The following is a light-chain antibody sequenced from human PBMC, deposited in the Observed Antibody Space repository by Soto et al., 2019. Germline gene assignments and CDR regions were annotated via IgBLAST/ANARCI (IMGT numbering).Light chain of an antibody. CDR3: MQGTHWPRT. CDR2: KVS. CDR1: QSLVYSDGNTY. V-gene: IGKV2-30*01. Sequence: DVVMTQSPLSLPVTLGQPASISCRSSQSLVYSDGNTYLNWFQQRPGQSPRRLIYKVSNRDSGVPDRFSGSGSGTDFTLEISRVEAEDVGVSYCMQGTHWPRTFGQGIKVEIK. J-gene: IGKJ1*01.